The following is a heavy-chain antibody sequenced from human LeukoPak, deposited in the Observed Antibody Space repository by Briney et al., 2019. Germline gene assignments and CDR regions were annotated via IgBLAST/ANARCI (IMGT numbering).Heavy chain of an antibody. CDR1: GFTFSSYT. J-gene: IGHJ3*02. Sequence: GGSLRLSCAASGFTFSSYTTNWVRQAPGKGLEWVSAISGSGGSTYYADSVKGRFTISRDNSKNTLYLQMNSLRAEDTAVYYCAKHYTGYSSTPDAFDIWGQGTMVTVSS. CDR3: AKHYTGYSSTPDAFDI. CDR2: ISGSGGST. D-gene: IGHD6-19*01. V-gene: IGHV3-23*01.